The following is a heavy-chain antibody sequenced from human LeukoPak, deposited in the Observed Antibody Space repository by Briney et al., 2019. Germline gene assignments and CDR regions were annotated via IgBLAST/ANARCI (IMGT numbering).Heavy chain of an antibody. V-gene: IGHV3-21*01. CDR1: GSTFSSYS. CDR3: ARVRDYSNYD. Sequence: AGGSLRLSCAASGSTFSSYSMNWVRQAPGRGLEWVSSISSSSSYIYYADSVKGRFTISRDNAKNSLYLQMNSLRAEDTAVYYCARVRDYSNYDWGQGTLVTVSS. J-gene: IGHJ4*02. CDR2: ISSSSSYI. D-gene: IGHD4-11*01.